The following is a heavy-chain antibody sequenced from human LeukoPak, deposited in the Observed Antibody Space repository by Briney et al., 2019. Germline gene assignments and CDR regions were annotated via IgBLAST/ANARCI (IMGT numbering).Heavy chain of an antibody. CDR3: ARGAGTTVYYIDV. D-gene: IGHD1-7*01. CDR2: ISNDGRHE. Sequence: GGSLRLSCAASGFTFSTFPVHWVRQAPGKGLQWVAVISNDGRHEYYADSAKGRFTISRDNSKNTLFLQMNSLTTEDTAVYYCARGAGTTVYYIDVWGKGTTVTVSS. J-gene: IGHJ6*03. V-gene: IGHV3-30*16. CDR1: GFTFSTFP.